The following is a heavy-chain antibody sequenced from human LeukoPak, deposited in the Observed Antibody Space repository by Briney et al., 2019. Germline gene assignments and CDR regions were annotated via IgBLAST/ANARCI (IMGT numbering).Heavy chain of an antibody. Sequence: GGSLRLSCAASGFTFSDYYMSWIRQAPGKGLEWVSYISSSGSTIYYADSVKGRFTITRDNAKNSLYLQMNSLRAEDTAVYYCARVRYCGGDCPLDAFDIWGQGTMVTVSS. CDR1: GFTFSDYY. D-gene: IGHD2-21*02. CDR3: ARVRYCGGDCPLDAFDI. J-gene: IGHJ3*02. CDR2: ISSSGSTI. V-gene: IGHV3-11*01.